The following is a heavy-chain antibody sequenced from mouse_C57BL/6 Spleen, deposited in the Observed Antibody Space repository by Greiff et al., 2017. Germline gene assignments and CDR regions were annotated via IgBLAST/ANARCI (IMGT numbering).Heavy chain of an antibody. CDR2: IDPANGNT. D-gene: IGHD2-4*01. Sequence: EVQLQQSVAELVRPGASVKLSCTASGFNIKNPYMHWVKQRPEQGLEWIGRIDPANGNTKYAPKFQGKATITADTSSNTAYLQLSSLTSEDTAIYYCAVYYDSDEGFAYWGQGTLVTVSA. CDR3: AVYYDSDEGFAY. CDR1: GFNIKNPY. V-gene: IGHV14-3*01. J-gene: IGHJ3*01.